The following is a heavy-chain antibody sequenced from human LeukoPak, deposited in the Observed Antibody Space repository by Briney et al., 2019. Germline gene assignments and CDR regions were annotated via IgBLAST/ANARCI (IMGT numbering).Heavy chain of an antibody. V-gene: IGHV3-30*18. CDR3: AKDPARRATSYYLDY. J-gene: IGHJ4*02. CDR2: ISYDGSNK. CDR1: GFTFSSYG. Sequence: PGRSLRLSCAASGFTFSSYGMHWVRQAPGKGLEWVAVISYDGSNKYYADSVKGRFTISRDNSKNTLYLQMNSLRAEDTAVYYCAKDPARRATSYYLDYWGQGTLVTVSS. D-gene: IGHD1-26*01.